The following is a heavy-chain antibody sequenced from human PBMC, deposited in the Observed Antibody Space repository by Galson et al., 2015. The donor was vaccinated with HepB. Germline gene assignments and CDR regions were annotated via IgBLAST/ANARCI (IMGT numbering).Heavy chain of an antibody. CDR3: ARTWLVNTFDF. D-gene: IGHD5-24*01. CDR2: VSTSGSTI. J-gene: IGHJ4*02. CDR1: GFSFRDYS. V-gene: IGHV3-48*02. Sequence: SLRLSCAGSGFSFRDYSISWVRQAPGNGLEWVSFVSTSGSTIYYADSVKGRFTISRGNAKNSLSLQMNSLRDEDTAVYYCARTWLVNTFDFWGQGTLVTVSS.